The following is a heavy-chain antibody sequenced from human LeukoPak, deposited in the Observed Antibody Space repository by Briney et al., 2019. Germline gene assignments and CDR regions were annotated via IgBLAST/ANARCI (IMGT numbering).Heavy chain of an antibody. D-gene: IGHD4-11*01. CDR3: ARDLGQYYFDY. CDR2: ISYDGSNK. J-gene: IGHJ4*02. V-gene: IGHV3-30*04. Sequence: PGRPLRLSCAASGFTFSSYAMHWVRQAPGKGLEWVAVISYDGSNKYYADSVKGRFTISRDNSKNTLYLQMNSLRAEDTAVYYCARDLGQYYFDYWGQGTLVTVSS. CDR1: GFTFSSYA.